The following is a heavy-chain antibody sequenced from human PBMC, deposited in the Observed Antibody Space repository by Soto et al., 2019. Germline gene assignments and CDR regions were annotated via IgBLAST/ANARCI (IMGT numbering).Heavy chain of an antibody. D-gene: IGHD5-12*01. V-gene: IGHV3-33*01. CDR1: GFTFSSYA. J-gene: IGHJ5*02. CDR2: IWYDGSDK. CDR3: ASSRGYELDP. Sequence: QVQLVESGGGVVQPGRSLRLSCAASGFTFSSYAMHWVRQAPGKGLEWVAIIWYDGSDKYYADSVKGRFTISRDNSKNTLYLQMNSLRAEDTAVYYCASSRGYELDPWGQGTLVTVSS.